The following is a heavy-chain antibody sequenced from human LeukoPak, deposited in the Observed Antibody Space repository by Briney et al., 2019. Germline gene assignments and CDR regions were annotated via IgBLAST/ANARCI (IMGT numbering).Heavy chain of an antibody. Sequence: GASVKVSCKASGYTFTSYYMHWVRQAPGQGLEWMGIVNPSGDSTSYAQKFQGTVTMTRDTSTSTVYMEVTSLRSEDTAVYYCARAGTGTSVRWDYWGQGTLVTVSS. V-gene: IGHV1-46*01. D-gene: IGHD1-7*01. CDR1: GYTFTSYY. CDR3: ARAGTGTSVRWDY. J-gene: IGHJ4*02. CDR2: VNPSGDST.